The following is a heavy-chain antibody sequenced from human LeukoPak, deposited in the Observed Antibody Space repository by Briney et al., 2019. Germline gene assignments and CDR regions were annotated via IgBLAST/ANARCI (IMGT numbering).Heavy chain of an antibody. V-gene: IGHV3-15*01. CDR3: TTDWYYGENY. D-gene: IGHD2/OR15-2a*01. CDR1: GFTFSNAW. CDR2: IKSKTDGRTT. Sequence: KTGGSLRLSCAASGFTFSNAWMSWVRQAPGKGLEWVGRIKSKTDGRTTDYAAPVKGRFTISRDDSKNTLYLQMNSLKTEDTAVYYCTTDWYYGENYWGQGTLVTVSS. J-gene: IGHJ4*02.